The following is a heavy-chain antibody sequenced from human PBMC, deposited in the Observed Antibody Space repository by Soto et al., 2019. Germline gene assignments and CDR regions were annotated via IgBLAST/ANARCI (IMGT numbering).Heavy chain of an antibody. V-gene: IGHV1-69*01. CDR1: GGIFSTYA. CDR2: IIPIFGTP. Sequence: QVQLVQSGAEVKKPGSSVKVSCKASGGIFSTYAISWLRRAPGQGHEWMGGIIPIFGTPNYAQRFPGRVTITADESTSTAYMELSRLRSEDTAVYYCARDRDDYGSGNYYNRIDFWGQGTLVTVSS. D-gene: IGHD3-10*01. J-gene: IGHJ4*02. CDR3: ARDRDDYGSGNYYNRIDF.